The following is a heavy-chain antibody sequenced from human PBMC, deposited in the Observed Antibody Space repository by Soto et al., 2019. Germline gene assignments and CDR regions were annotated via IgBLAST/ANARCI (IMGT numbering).Heavy chain of an antibody. CDR3: AKESTLKTVATGY. CDR2: ISYDGSNK. D-gene: IGHD5-12*01. CDR1: GFTFSSYG. J-gene: IGHJ4*02. V-gene: IGHV3-30*18. Sequence: HPGGSLRLSCAASGFTFSSYGMHWVRQAPGKGLEWVAVISYDGSNKYYADSVKGRFTISRDNSKNTLYLQMNSLRAEDTAVYYCAKESTLKTVATGYWGQGTLVTVSS.